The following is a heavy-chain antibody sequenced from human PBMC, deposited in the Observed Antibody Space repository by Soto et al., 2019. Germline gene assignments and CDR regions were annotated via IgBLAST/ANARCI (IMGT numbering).Heavy chain of an antibody. CDR3: AKDSYYYDSSGYPQYDAFDI. CDR2: ISYDGRNK. D-gene: IGHD3-22*01. J-gene: IGHJ3*02. CDR1: GFTIRNYG. Sequence: GGSLSLSCAASGFTIRNYGMHWVRQAPGKGLEWVAIISYDGRNKQYADSMKGRLTTSRDNSKNTLYLQMNSLRAEDTVVYYCAKDSYYYDSSGYPQYDAFDIWGHGTMVTVSS. V-gene: IGHV3-30*18.